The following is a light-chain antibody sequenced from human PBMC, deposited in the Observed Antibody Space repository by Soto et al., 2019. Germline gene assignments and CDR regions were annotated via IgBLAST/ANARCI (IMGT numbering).Light chain of an antibody. J-gene: IGKJ1*01. V-gene: IGKV3-20*01. Sequence: EIVLTQSPGTLSLSPGERATLSCRASQTVSSNYLAWYQQRPGQAPRLLIYGASNRATGIPDRFSGSGSGTDFTLTISRLEPEDFAVYYCQQYISSPRTFGQGTKLEIK. CDR3: QQYISSPRT. CDR2: GAS. CDR1: QTVSSNY.